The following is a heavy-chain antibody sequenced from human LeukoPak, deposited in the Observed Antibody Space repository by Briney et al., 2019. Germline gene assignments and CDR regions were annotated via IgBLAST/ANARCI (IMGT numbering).Heavy chain of an antibody. Sequence: GESLKISCKGSGYSFTSYWIGWVRQMPGKGLEWMGIIYPGDSDTRYSPSFQGQVTISADKSISTAYLQWSSLKASDTAMYYCASIQPGSFRSGYYLDYWGQGTLVTVSS. CDR3: ASIQPGSFRSGYYLDY. V-gene: IGHV5-51*01. CDR1: GYSFTSYW. CDR2: IYPGDSDT. D-gene: IGHD3-3*01. J-gene: IGHJ4*02.